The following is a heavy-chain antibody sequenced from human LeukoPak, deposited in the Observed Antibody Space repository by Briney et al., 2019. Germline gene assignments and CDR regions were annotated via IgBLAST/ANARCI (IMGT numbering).Heavy chain of an antibody. CDR2: IYSGDST. CDR3: ARDHSGYHDY. J-gene: IGHJ4*02. V-gene: IGHV3-53*01. D-gene: IGHD5-12*01. CDR1: GFTLSSYA. Sequence: GGSLRLSCAASGFTLSSYAMSWVRQAPGKGLEWVSVIYSGDSTYYADSVKGRFTISRDNSKNTLYLQMNSLRAEDTAVYYCARDHSGYHDYWGQGTLVTVSS.